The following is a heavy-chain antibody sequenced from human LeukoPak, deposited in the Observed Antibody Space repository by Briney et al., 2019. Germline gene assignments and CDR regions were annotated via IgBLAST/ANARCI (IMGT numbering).Heavy chain of an antibody. CDR1: GYTFTSYG. V-gene: IGHV1-18*01. CDR2: ISAYNGNT. J-gene: IGHJ4*02. CDR3: ARAHPGYSSGWYVY. D-gene: IGHD6-19*01. Sequence: ASVKVSCKASGYTFTSYGISWVRQAPGQGLEWMGWISAYNGNTNYAQKLQGRVTMTTDTSTSTAYMELSSLGSEDTAVYYCARAHPGYSSGWYVYWGQGTLVTVSS.